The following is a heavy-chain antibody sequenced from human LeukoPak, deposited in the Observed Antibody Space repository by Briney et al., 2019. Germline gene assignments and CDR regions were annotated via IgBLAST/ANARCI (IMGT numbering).Heavy chain of an antibody. CDR3: ARDGPSGVVGATYYYYYGMDV. CDR1: GFTFSSYS. Sequence: PGGSLRLSCAASGFTFSSYSMNWVRQAPGKGLEWVSSISSSSSYIYYADSVRGRFTISRDNAKNSLYLQMNSLRAEDTAVYYCARDGPSGVVGATYYYYYGMDVWGQGTTVTVSS. V-gene: IGHV3-21*01. D-gene: IGHD1-26*01. CDR2: ISSSSSYI. J-gene: IGHJ6*02.